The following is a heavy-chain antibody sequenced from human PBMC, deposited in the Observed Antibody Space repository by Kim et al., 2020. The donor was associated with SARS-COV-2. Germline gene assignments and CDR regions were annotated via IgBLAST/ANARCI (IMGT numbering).Heavy chain of an antibody. D-gene: IGHD6-13*01. J-gene: IGHJ6*02. CDR3: ASSSWNYFYYGMGV. Sequence: ADSVRSRFTISINNAKNSLYLQMNSLRDEDTAVYYCASSSWNYFYYGMGVWGQGTTVTVSS. V-gene: IGHV3-48*02.